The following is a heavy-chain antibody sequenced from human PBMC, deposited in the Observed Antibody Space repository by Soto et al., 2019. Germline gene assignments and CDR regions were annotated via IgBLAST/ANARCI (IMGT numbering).Heavy chain of an antibody. Sequence: GGSLRLSCAASGFIFSDYAMTWVRQAPGKGLEWVSTISGTRGRQRNTFYTASVKGRFTVTRDNSKNTLFLQMNSLGVEDTAVYYCAKTMSRLGGYDMNWPAPWGQGTLVTVSS. CDR2: ISGTRGRQRNT. J-gene: IGHJ5*02. D-gene: IGHD5-12*01. CDR1: GFIFSDYA. CDR3: AKTMSRLGGYDMNWPAP. V-gene: IGHV3-23*01.